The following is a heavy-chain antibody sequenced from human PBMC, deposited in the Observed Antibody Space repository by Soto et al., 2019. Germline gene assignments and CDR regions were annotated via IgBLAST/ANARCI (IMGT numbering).Heavy chain of an antibody. CDR1: GFSLSTGGVG. Sequence: QITLMESGPTLVKPTQTLTLTCTFSGFSLSTGGVGVGWIRQPPGKALEWLALIYWDDDKRYSPSLRSRLTITKDTSKNPVIITMTTMDPVDTATYYCTHSRCGGDCLQSYSSHYYYGMDVWGQGTTVTVSS. D-gene: IGHD2-21*02. V-gene: IGHV2-5*02. CDR3: THSRCGGDCLQSYSSHYYYGMDV. J-gene: IGHJ6*02. CDR2: IYWDDDK.